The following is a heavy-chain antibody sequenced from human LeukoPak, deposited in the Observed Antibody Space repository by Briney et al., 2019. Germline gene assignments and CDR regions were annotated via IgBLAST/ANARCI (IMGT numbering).Heavy chain of an antibody. J-gene: IGHJ4*02. CDR1: GGSISSGGYY. D-gene: IGHD2-21*02. CDR3: ARIVVVTATSVYFDY. Sequence: SQTLSLTCTVCGGSISSGGYYWSWIRQHPGKGLEWIGYIYYSGSTYYNPSLKSRVTISVDTSKNQFSLKLSSVTAADTAVYYCARIVVVTATSVYFDYWGQGTLVTVSS. CDR2: IYYSGST. V-gene: IGHV4-31*03.